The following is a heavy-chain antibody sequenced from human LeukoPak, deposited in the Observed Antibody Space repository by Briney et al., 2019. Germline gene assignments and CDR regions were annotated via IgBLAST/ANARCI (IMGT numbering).Heavy chain of an antibody. CDR2: IWYDGSSK. CDR1: GFTFSSYG. D-gene: IGHD3-16*01. J-gene: IGHJ4*02. CDR3: AKEKDWGTGGFDY. Sequence: QPGRSLRLSCAASGFTFSSYGMHWVRQAPGKGLEWVAVIWYDGSSKYYADSVKGRFTISRDNSKNTLYLQMNSLRAEDTAVYYCAKEKDWGTGGFDYWGQGTLVTVSS. V-gene: IGHV3-33*06.